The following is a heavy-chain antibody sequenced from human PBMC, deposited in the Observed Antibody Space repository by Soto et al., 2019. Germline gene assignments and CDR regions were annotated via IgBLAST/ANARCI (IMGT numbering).Heavy chain of an antibody. CDR3: TRVVVGRSGEFDC. CDR2: ISNDGTTT. Sequence: GRSVRLSWEACQLRPRNYWMHWVGQAPGKGLEWVSRISNDGTTTNYADSVKGRFTISRDNAKNTLYLKMHSLSADHTAVYYCTRVVVGRSGEFDCWGHGTLVTVS. J-gene: IGHJ4*01. V-gene: IGHV3-74*01. D-gene: IGHD3-10*01. CDR1: QLRPRNYW.